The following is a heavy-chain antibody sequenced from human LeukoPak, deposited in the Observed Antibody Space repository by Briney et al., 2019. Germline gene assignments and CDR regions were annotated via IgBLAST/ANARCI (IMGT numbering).Heavy chain of an antibody. J-gene: IGHJ5*02. CDR1: GGSISSGGYY. CDR3: ARDAVHSGWNWFDP. Sequence: PSETLSLTCTVSGGSISSGGYYWSWLRQHPGKGLEWIGYIYYSGSTYYNPSLKSRVTISVDTSKNQFSLKLSSVTAADTAVYYCARDAVHSGWNWFDPWGQGTLVTVSS. V-gene: IGHV4-31*03. D-gene: IGHD6-19*01. CDR2: IYYSGST.